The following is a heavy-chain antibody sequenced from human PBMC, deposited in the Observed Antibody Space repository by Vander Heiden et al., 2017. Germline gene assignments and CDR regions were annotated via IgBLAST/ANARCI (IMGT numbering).Heavy chain of an antibody. V-gene: IGHV3-23*01. Sequence: EVQLLESGGGLVQPGGSLRLSCEASGFTFSSYAMSWVRQAPGKGLEWVSAISGSGGSTYYADSVKGRFTISRDNSKNTLYLQMNSLRAEDTAVYYCAKDTYYYDSSGYYPQFDYWGQGTLVTVSS. CDR3: AKDTYYYDSSGYYPQFDY. D-gene: IGHD3-22*01. J-gene: IGHJ4*02. CDR1: GFTFSSYA. CDR2: ISGSGGST.